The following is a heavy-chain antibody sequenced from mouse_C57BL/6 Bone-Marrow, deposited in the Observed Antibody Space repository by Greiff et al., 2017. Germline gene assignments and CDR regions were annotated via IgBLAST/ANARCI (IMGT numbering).Heavy chain of an antibody. CDR2: INPSNGGT. CDR3: ARGDYSRGYFDV. CDR1: GYTFTSYW. D-gene: IGHD1-1*01. V-gene: IGHV1-53*01. Sequence: VQLQQPGTELVKPGASVKLSCKASGYTFTSYWMHWVKQRPGQGLGWIGNINPSNGGTNYNEKFKSKATLTVDKSSSTAYMQLSSLTSEDSAVYYCARGDYSRGYFDVWGTGTTVTVSS. J-gene: IGHJ1*03.